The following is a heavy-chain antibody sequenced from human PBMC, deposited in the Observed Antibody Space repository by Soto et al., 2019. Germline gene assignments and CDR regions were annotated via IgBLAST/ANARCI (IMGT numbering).Heavy chain of an antibody. V-gene: IGHV1-69*13. Sequence: GASVKVSCKASGGTFSSYAISWVRQAPGQGLEWMGGIIPIFGTANYAQKFQGRVTITADESTSTAYMELSSLRSEDTAVYYCAGALYYYDSSGYRVGFDPWGQGTPVTVSS. D-gene: IGHD3-22*01. J-gene: IGHJ5*02. CDR3: AGALYYYDSSGYRVGFDP. CDR1: GGTFSSYA. CDR2: IIPIFGTA.